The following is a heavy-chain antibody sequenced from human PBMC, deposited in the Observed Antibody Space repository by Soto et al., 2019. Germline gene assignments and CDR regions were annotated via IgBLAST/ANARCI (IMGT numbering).Heavy chain of an antibody. CDR1: GESCGRNG. CDR2: INHSGST. CDR3: ARFGYDILPGYRRFDY. D-gene: IGHD3-9*01. V-gene: IGHV4-34*01. J-gene: IGHJ4*02. Sequence: LSCAVSGESCGRNGWSWIRQPPGKGLEWIGEINHSGSTNYNPSLKSRVTISVDTSKNQFSLKLSSVTAADTAVYYCARFGYDILPGYRRFDYWGQG.